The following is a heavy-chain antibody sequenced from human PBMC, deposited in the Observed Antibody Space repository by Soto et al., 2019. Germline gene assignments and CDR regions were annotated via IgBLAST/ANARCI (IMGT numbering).Heavy chain of an antibody. D-gene: IGHD6-19*01. J-gene: IGHJ6*02. Sequence: GGSLRLSCAASGFTFSSYAMSWVRQAPGKRLEWVSAISGSGGSTYYADSVKGRFTISRDSSKNTLYLQMNSLRAEDTAVYYCAKGFLRGYSRGWYDGYYYYYYGLDVWGPGTTVTVS. V-gene: IGHV3-23*01. CDR1: GFTFSSYA. CDR3: AKGFLRGYSRGWYDGYYYYYYGLDV. CDR2: ISGSGGST.